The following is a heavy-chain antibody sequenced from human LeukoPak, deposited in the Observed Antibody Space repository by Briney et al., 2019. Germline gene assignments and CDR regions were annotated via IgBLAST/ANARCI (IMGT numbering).Heavy chain of an antibody. V-gene: IGHV4-59*11. CDR1: GGSISSHY. CDR3: ARGEGIITGTLDY. D-gene: IGHD1-20*01. Sequence: SETLSLTCTVSGGSISSHYWSWIRQPPGKGVEWIGYIYYSGSTNYNPSLKSRVTISVDTSKNQFSLKLSSVTAADTAVYYCARGEGIITGTLDYWGQGTLVTVSS. CDR2: IYYSGST. J-gene: IGHJ4*02.